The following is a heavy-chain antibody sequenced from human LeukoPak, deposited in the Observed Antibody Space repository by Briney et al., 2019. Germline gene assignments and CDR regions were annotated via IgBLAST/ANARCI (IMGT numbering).Heavy chain of an antibody. CDR1: GITVSSRY. Sequence: GGSLRLSCAASGITVSSRYMSWVRQAPGKGLEWVSGISGSGSRTYYGDSVKGRFTISRDNSKNTLFLQMNSLRAEDTAVYYCARSLDGGWQKLNYWGQGTLVTASS. CDR3: ARSLDGGWQKLNY. J-gene: IGHJ4*02. D-gene: IGHD3/OR15-3a*01. CDR2: ISGSGSRT. V-gene: IGHV3-23*01.